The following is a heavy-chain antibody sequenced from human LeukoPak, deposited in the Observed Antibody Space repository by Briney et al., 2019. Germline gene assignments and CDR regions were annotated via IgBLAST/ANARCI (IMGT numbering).Heavy chain of an antibody. CDR1: GGSISNYY. D-gene: IGHD3-10*01. CDR2: IYYSGST. Sequence: SETLSLTCTASGGSISNYYWSWIRQPPGKGLEWIGYIYYSGSTNYNPSLKSRVTMSVDTSKNQFSLRLSYMTAADTAVYFCARYASEKYFDYWGQGTLVTVSS. V-gene: IGHV4-59*01. J-gene: IGHJ4*02. CDR3: ARYASEKYFDY.